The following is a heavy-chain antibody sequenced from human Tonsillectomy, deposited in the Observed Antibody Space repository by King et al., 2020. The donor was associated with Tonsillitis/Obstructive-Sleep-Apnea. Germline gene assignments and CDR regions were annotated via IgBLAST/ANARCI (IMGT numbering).Heavy chain of an antibody. V-gene: IGHV4-34*01. CDR3: AGGVVTSEGIDY. J-gene: IGHJ4*02. CDR2: INHSGST. D-gene: IGHD4-23*01. Sequence: VQLQQWGAGLLKPSETLSLTCAVYGGSFSGYYWSWIRQPPGKGLEWIGEINHSGSTNYNPSLKSLVTISVDTSKNQFSLKLSSVTAADTAVYYCAGGVVTSEGIDYWGQGTLVTVSS. CDR1: GGSFSGYY.